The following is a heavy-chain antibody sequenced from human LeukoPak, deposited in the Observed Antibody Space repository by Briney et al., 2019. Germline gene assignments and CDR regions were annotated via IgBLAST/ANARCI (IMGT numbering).Heavy chain of an antibody. CDR1: GYTFTSYG. Sequence: ASVKVSCKASGYTFTSYGISWVRQAPGQGLEWMGWISAYNGNTNYAQKLQGRVTMTTDTSTSTAYMELRSLRSDDTAVYYCARWGRYCSNTSCQFSGFDPWGQGTLVTVSS. V-gene: IGHV1-18*01. J-gene: IGHJ5*02. CDR2: ISAYNGNT. CDR3: ARWGRYCSNTSCQFSGFDP. D-gene: IGHD2-2*01.